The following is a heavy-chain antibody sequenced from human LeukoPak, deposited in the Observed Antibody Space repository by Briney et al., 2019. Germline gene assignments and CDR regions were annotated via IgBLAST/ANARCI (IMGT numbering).Heavy chain of an antibody. Sequence: GGSLRLSCAASGFTFSSYSMNWVRQAPGKGLEWVSYISSSRSTVYYADSVRGRFTISRDNAKNSLYLQMNSLRAEDTAMCYCAMSYYFESSGLDAFDIWGQGTMVTVSS. CDR3: AMSYYFESSGLDAFDI. CDR1: GFTFSSYS. V-gene: IGHV3-48*01. CDR2: ISSSRSTV. J-gene: IGHJ3*02. D-gene: IGHD3-22*01.